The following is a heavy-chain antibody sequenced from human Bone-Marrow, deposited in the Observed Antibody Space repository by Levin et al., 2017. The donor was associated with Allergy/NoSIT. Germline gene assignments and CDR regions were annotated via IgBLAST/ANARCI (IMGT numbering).Heavy chain of an antibody. J-gene: IGHJ4*02. V-gene: IGHV4-34*01. CDR2: INHSGST. CDR1: GGSFSGYY. CDR3: ARGATLGVPAAYYFDY. Sequence: ASETLSLTCAVYGGSFSGYYWSWIRQPPGKGLEWIGEINHSGSTNYNPSLKSRVTISVDTSKNQFSLKLSSVTAADTAVYYCARGATLGVPAAYYFDYWGQGTLVTVSS. D-gene: IGHD2-2*01.